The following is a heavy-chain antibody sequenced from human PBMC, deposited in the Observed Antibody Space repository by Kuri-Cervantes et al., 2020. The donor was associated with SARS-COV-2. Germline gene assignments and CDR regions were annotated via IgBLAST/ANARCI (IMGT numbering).Heavy chain of an antibody. V-gene: IGHV4-39*01. CDR3: ARVVPAAVFDY. J-gene: IGHJ4*02. CDR1: GGSISSSNYY. CDR2: IYYSGST. Sequence: ESLKISCTVSGGSISSSNYYWGWIRQPPGKGLEWIGSIYYSGSTYYNPSLESRVTISVDTSKNQFSLKLSSVTAADTAVYYCARVVPAAVFDYWGQGTLVTVSS. D-gene: IGHD2-2*01.